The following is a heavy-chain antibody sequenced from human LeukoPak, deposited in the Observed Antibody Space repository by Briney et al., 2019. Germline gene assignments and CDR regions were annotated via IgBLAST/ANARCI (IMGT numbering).Heavy chain of an antibody. J-gene: IGHJ4*02. Sequence: SETLSLTCAVYGGSFSGYYWSWIRQPPGKGLEWIGEINHSGSTNYNPSLKSRVTISVDTSKNQFSLKLSSVTAADTAVYYCARGLAVAGDFDYWGQGTLVTASS. V-gene: IGHV4-34*01. D-gene: IGHD6-19*01. CDR2: INHSGST. CDR1: GGSFSGYY. CDR3: ARGLAVAGDFDY.